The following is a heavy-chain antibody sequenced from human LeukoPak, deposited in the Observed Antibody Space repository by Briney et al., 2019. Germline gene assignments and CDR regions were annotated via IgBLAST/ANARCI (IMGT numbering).Heavy chain of an antibody. Sequence: SETLSLTCTVSGGSISSSSYYWGWIRQPPEKGLEWIGIIYYSGSTYYNPSLKSRLTISVDTSKNQFSLKLSSVTATDTAVYYCARRGYCSSTSCYEYWFDHWGQGTLVTVSS. J-gene: IGHJ5*02. CDR1: GGSISSSSYY. CDR2: IYYSGST. D-gene: IGHD2-2*01. V-gene: IGHV4-39*01. CDR3: ARRGYCSSTSCYEYWFDH.